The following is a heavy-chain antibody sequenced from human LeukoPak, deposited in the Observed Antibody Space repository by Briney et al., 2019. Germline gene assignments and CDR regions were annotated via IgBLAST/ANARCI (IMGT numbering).Heavy chain of an antibody. D-gene: IGHD1-26*01. J-gene: IGHJ4*02. CDR3: ARDLRVVGTTLIDY. CDR1: GGSISSYY. Sequence: SETLSLTCTVSGGSISSYYWSWIRQPPGKGLEWIGYIYYSGSTNYNPSLKSRVTISVDRSKNQFSLKLSSVTAADTAVYYCARDLRVVGTTLIDYWGQGTLVTVSS. CDR2: IYYSGST. V-gene: IGHV4-59*12.